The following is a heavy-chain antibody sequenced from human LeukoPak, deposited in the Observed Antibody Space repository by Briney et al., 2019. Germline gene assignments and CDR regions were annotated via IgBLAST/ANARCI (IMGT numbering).Heavy chain of an antibody. CDR3: ARGTAVAGT. Sequence: GSLRLSCAASGFIVSANYMSWIRQPPGKGLEWIGNIYYSGSTNYNPSLKSRVTISVDTSKNQFSLKLSSVTAADTAVYFCARGTAVAGTWGQGTLVTVSS. D-gene: IGHD6-19*01. CDR2: IYYSGST. V-gene: IGHV4-59*02. CDR1: GFIVSANY. J-gene: IGHJ5*02.